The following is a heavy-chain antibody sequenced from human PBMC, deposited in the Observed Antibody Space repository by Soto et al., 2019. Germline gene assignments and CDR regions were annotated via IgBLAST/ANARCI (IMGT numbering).Heavy chain of an antibody. CDR1: GYTFTSYD. J-gene: IGHJ4*02. CDR3: ARGPGDLGYVDY. Sequence: QVQLVQSGAEVKKPGASVQVSCKTSGYTFTSYDINWVRQAPGQGLEWMGWMNPYNGNTGFGQKFPVRVNMTRDTSISTAYMELCSLTSEDTAVYYCARGPGDLGYVDYWGQGALVTVSS. V-gene: IGHV1-8*01. CDR2: MNPYNGNT. D-gene: IGHD3-10*01.